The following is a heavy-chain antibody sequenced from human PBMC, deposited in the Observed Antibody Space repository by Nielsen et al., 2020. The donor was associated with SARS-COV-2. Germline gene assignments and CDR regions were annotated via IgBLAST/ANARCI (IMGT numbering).Heavy chain of an antibody. V-gene: IGHV4-39*07. CDR3: ARPGYYDFWSGYFDY. Sequence: PGKGLEWIGSMYYSGSIFYNPSLESRVAISVDTSKNQFSLRLSSVTAADTAVYYCARPGYYDFWSGYFDYWGQGTLVTVSS. CDR2: MYYSGSI. D-gene: IGHD3-3*01. J-gene: IGHJ4*02.